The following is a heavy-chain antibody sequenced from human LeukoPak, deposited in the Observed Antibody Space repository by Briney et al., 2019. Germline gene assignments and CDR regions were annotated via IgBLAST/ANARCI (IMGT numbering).Heavy chain of an antibody. CDR3: ARLHPYGDYYFDY. V-gene: IGHV4-39*01. CDR2: IYYSGST. J-gene: IGHJ4*02. D-gene: IGHD4-17*01. CDR1: GGSISGSTYY. Sequence: SETLSLTCTVSGGSISGSTYYWGWIRQPPGKVLEWIGSIYYSGSTYHNPSLKSRVTISVDTSKNQFSLKLNSVTAADTAVYYCARLHPYGDYYFDYWGQGTLVTVSS.